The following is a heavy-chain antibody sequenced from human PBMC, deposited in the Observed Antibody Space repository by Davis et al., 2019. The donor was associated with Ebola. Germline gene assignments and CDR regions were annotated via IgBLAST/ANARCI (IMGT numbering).Heavy chain of an antibody. V-gene: IGHV3-30*02. CDR3: ARGAPPTYYYYGVDL. J-gene: IGHJ6*02. Sequence: GGSLRLSCAASGFTFSNYGIHWVRQAPGKGLEWVAFIHYDDTNKYYADSVKGRFTISRDNSKNTLLLQMNSLRGEDTAVYHCARGAPPTYYYYGVDLWGQGTTVTVSS. CDR1: GFTFSNYG. CDR2: IHYDDTNK.